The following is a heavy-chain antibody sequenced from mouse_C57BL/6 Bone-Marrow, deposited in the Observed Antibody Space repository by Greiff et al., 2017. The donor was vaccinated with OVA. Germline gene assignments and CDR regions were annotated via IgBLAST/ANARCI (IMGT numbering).Heavy chain of an antibody. CDR2: ISNLAYSI. CDR1: GFTFSDYG. J-gene: IGHJ3*01. V-gene: IGHV5-15*01. CDR3: AGLQNTPGGFAY. D-gene: IGHD5-2*01. Sequence: EVKVIESGGGLVQPGGSLKLSCAASGFTFSDYGMAWVRQAPRKGPEWVAFISNLAYSIYYADTVTGRFTISRENAKNTRYLEMSSLRSEDTAMYSFAGLQNTPGGFAYGAKGLWSLSLQ.